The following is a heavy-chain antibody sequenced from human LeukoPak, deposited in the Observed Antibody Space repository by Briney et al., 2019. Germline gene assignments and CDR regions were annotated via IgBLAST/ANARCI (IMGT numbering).Heavy chain of an antibody. CDR2: IHPDGREK. CDR1: GLTFSSYS. J-gene: IGHJ3*02. D-gene: IGHD1-26*01. CDR3: ARDSAFNAFDI. Sequence: SGGSLRLSCAASGLTFSSYSMNWVRQAPGKGLEWLANIHPDGREKNHMDSVKGRFTISRDNAKNSLYLQMNSLRAEDTAVYYCARDSAFNAFDIWGQGTMVTVSS. V-gene: IGHV3-7*01.